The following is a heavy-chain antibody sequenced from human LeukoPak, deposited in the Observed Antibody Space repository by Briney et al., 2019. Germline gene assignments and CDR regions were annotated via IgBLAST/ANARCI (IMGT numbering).Heavy chain of an antibody. D-gene: IGHD2-2*01. V-gene: IGHV4-59*01. CDR2: IYYSGST. CDR3: ARVPEYQDYYYYMDV. J-gene: IGHJ6*03. Sequence: SETLSLTCTVSGGSISSYYWSWIRQPPGKGLEWIGYIYYSGSTNYNPSLKSRVTTSVDTSKNQFSLKLSSVTAADTAVYYCARVPEYQDYYYYMDVWGKGTTVTVSS. CDR1: GGSISSYY.